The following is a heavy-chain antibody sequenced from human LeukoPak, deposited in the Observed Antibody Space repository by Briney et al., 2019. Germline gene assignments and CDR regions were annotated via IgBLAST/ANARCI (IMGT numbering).Heavy chain of an antibody. CDR1: GFTFSSYW. V-gene: IGHV3-7*02. D-gene: IGHD3-16*01. J-gene: IGHJ4*02. CDR2: IKQDGSEK. Sequence: PGGSPRLSCAASGFTFSSYWMSWVRQAPGKGLEWVANIKQDGSEKYYVDSVKGRFTISRDNAKNSVYLQMNSLRGEDTAVYYCAADGGPVSHYWGQGTLVIVSS. CDR3: AADGGPVSHY.